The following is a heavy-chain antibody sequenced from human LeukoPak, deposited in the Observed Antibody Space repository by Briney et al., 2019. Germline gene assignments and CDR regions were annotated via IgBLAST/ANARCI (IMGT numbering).Heavy chain of an antibody. J-gene: IGHJ5*02. D-gene: IGHD6-13*01. V-gene: IGHV4-34*01. CDR2: INHSCST. CDR3: ARGNVIAPAGIQASIDRWFDP. CDR1: GGSFSGYY. Sequence: PSETLSLTCAVYGGSFSGYYWSWLPQPPGRGREWIREINHSCSTNYNPSLKSRVTISVDTSKNPYSLKRSSVTAADTAVEDCARGNVIAPAGIQASIDRWFDPWGQGTLVTVSS.